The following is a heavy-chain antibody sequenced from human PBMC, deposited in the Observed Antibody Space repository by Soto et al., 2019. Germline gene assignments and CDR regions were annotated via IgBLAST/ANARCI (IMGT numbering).Heavy chain of an antibody. CDR1: GGTFSSYA. J-gene: IGHJ4*02. CDR3: ARGSGYSSSWSPFDY. CDR2: IIPIFGTA. D-gene: IGHD6-13*01. V-gene: IGHV1-69*13. Sequence: SVKVSCKASGGTFSSYAISWVRQSPGQGLEWMGGIIPIFGTANYAQKFQGRVTITADESTSTAYMELSSLRSEDTAVYYCARGSGYSSSWSPFDYWGQGTLVTVSS.